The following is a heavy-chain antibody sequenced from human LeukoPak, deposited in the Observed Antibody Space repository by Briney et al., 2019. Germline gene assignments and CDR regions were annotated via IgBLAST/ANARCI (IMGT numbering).Heavy chain of an antibody. CDR1: GGSFSGYQ. D-gene: IGHD3-10*01. Sequence: PSETLSLTCAVYGGSFSGYQWGWIRQPPGKGLEWIGEINHSGTSKYNPSLKSRLTILVDTSKNQFSLKLSSVTAADTAVYYCVRGGKWFGALLYFGTTVYYFDSWGQGTLVAVSS. J-gene: IGHJ4*02. CDR3: VRGGKWFGALLYFGTTVYYFDS. V-gene: IGHV4-34*01. CDR2: INHSGTS.